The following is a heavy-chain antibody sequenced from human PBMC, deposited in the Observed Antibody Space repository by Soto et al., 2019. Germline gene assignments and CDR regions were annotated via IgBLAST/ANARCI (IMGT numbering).Heavy chain of an antibody. CDR3: AHSVVAGLGYYFDY. D-gene: IGHD6-19*01. CDR2: IYWDDDK. J-gene: IGHJ4*02. V-gene: IGHV2-5*02. Sequence: QITLKESGPTLVKNTQTLTLTCTFSGFSLSSTRVAVGWIRQPPGKALEWLALIYWDDDKRYSPFLKSRLTITKDTSKNQVVLTMTNMDPVDTATYYCAHSVVAGLGYYFDYWGQGTLVTVSS. CDR1: GFSLSSTRVA.